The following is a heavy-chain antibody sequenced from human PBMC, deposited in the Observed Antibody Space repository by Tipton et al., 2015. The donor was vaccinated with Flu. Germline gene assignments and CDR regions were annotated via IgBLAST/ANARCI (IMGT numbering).Heavy chain of an antibody. Sequence: QLVQSGGGVVQPGGSLRLPCPTSGSYVMHWVRQAPGKGLEWVAAISQDGNSRDYGDSVKGRFTISRDNSKDMVHLQMNSLRGEDTAVYYCVRGEYSSGWCYVFDVWDQGTMVTVSS. CDR3: VRGEYSSGWCYVFDV. V-gene: IGHV3-30-3*01. J-gene: IGHJ3*01. D-gene: IGHD6-19*01. CDR1: GSYV. CDR2: ISQDGNSR.